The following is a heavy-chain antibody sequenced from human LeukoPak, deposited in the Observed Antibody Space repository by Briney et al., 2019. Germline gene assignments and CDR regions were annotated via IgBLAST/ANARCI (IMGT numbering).Heavy chain of an antibody. CDR1: GLTFSSYA. CDR3: AKAILQWLEEYYFDY. Sequence: GGSLRLSCAASGLTFSSYAMSWVRQAPGKGREGVSGISGSGRRTYYADAVKGRVTISRNNYKNTVYWQMHRLRAEDTAVYYCAKAILQWLEEYYFDYSGQGTLVTVSS. V-gene: IGHV3-23*01. D-gene: IGHD6-19*01. CDR2: ISGSGRRT. J-gene: IGHJ4*02.